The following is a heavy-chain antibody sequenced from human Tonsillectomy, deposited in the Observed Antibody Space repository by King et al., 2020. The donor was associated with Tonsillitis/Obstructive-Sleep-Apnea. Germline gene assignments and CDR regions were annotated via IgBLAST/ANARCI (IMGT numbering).Heavy chain of an antibody. CDR2: IIPILGIA. D-gene: IGHD1-20*01. CDR1: GGTFSTYA. Sequence: QLMQSGTEVKKPGSSVKVSCKASGGTFSTYAISWVRQAPGQGLEWMGGIIPILGIANYAQNFQGRVTITADKSTSTAYMEVSSLRSEDTAVYYCARYQQSYNCMDVWGQGTTVTVSS. CDR3: ARYQQSYNCMDV. J-gene: IGHJ6*02. V-gene: IGHV1-69*10.